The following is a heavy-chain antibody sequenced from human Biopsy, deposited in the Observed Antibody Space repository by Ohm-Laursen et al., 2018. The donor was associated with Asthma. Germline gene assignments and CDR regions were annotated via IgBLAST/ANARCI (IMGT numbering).Heavy chain of an antibody. CDR2: VYWTGST. CDR3: VRAVRNEQWLAPFDY. V-gene: IGHV4-59*01. D-gene: IGHD6-19*01. J-gene: IGHJ4*02. CDR1: GGSISSFY. Sequence: TLSLTCSVYGGSISSFYWSWIRQSPEKGLEWMGYVYWTGSTNYNPSLKSRITMSVDTSKNRMFLELTSVTAADTAIYYCVRAVRNEQWLAPFDYWGQGKPVTGSS.